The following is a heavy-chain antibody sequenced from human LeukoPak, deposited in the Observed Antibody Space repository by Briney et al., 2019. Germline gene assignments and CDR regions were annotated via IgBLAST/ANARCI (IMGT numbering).Heavy chain of an antibody. J-gene: IGHJ4*02. CDR3: ARDDGPIAVAGIDY. D-gene: IGHD6-19*01. V-gene: IGHV3-30*04. Sequence: PGGSLRLSCAASGFTFDDYAMHWVRQAPGKGLEWVAVISYDGSNKYYADSVKGRFTISRDNSKNTLYLQMNSLRAEDTAVYYCARDDGPIAVAGIDYWGQGTLVTVSS. CDR2: ISYDGSNK. CDR1: GFTFDDYA.